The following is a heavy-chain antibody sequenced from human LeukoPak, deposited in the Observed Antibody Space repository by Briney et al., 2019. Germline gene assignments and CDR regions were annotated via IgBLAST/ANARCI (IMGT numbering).Heavy chain of an antibody. D-gene: IGHD3-22*01. Sequence: GGSLRLSCAASGFTLSSYAMGWVRQAQGKGLEWVSAISGSGGSTYYADSVKGRFSISRDNSKNTLYLQMNSLRAEDTAVYYCAKAYYDSSGYTFDYWGQGTLVTVSS. J-gene: IGHJ4*02. CDR3: AKAYYDSSGYTFDY. CDR1: GFTLSSYA. V-gene: IGHV3-23*01. CDR2: ISGSGGST.